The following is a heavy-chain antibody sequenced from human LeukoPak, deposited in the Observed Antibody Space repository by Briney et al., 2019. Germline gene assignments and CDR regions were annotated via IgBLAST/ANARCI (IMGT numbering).Heavy chain of an antibody. D-gene: IGHD3-22*01. CDR2: ISSSGSTI. V-gene: IGHV3-48*03. CDR3: AKRGVVIRVILVGFHKEAYYFDS. Sequence: GGSLRLSCAASGFTFSSYEMNWVRQAPGKGLEWVSYISSSGSTIYYADSVKGRFTISRDNPKNTLYLQMNSLRAEDTAVYFCAKRGVVIRVILVGFHKEAYYFDSWGQGALVTVPS. CDR1: GFTFSSYE. J-gene: IGHJ4*02.